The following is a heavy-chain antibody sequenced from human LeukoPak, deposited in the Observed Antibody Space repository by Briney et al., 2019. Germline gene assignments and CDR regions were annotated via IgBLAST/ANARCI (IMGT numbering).Heavy chain of an antibody. CDR1: GFTFCDYA. CDR3: TRDQTRWFGELLRNFDY. CDR2: IRSKAYGGTT. V-gene: IGHV3-49*03. Sequence: GGSLRLSCTASGFTFCDYAMSWFRQAPGKGLEWVGFIRSKAYGGTTEYAASVKGRFTISRDDSKSIAYLQMNSLKTEDTAMYYCTRDQTRWFGELLRNFDYWGQGTLVTVSS. D-gene: IGHD3-10*01. J-gene: IGHJ4*02.